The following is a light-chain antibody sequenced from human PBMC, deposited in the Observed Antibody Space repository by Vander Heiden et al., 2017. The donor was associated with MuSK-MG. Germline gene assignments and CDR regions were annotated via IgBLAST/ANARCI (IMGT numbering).Light chain of an antibody. CDR3: QQSYSTLLT. CDR1: QSISSY. Sequence: DIQMTQSPSSLSASVGDRVTITCRASQSISSYLNWYQLKPGKAPKLLIYAASSLQSGVPSRFSGSGSGTDFTLTISSLQPEDFATYYCQQSYSTLLTFGGGTKVEIK. CDR2: AAS. V-gene: IGKV1-39*01. J-gene: IGKJ4*01.